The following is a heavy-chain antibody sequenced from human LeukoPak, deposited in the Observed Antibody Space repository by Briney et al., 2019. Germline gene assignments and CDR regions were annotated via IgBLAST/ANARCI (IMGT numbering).Heavy chain of an antibody. CDR2: ISGDGSST. J-gene: IGHJ6*03. CDR1: GFAFSNYG. V-gene: IGHV3-74*01. CDR3: ARVWGGYYYYMDV. Sequence: GGSLRLSCAGSGFAFSNYGMHWVRQAPGKGLVWVSRISGDGSSTTYADSVKGRFTISRDNAKNTLYVQMNSLRAEDTAVYYCARVWGGYYYYMDVWGKGTTVTVSS. D-gene: IGHD3-16*01.